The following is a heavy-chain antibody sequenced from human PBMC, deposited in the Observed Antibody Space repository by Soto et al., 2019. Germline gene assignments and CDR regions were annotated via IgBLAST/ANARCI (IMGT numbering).Heavy chain of an antibody. V-gene: IGHV4-39*01. CDR2: IYYSGST. Sequence: SETLSLTCTVSGGSISSSSYYWGWIRQPPGKGLEWIGSIYYSGSTYYNPSLKSRVTISVDTSKNQFSLKLSSVTAADTVVYFCVRQDPMIVVVKYDYSGQGSLVTVSS. CDR1: GGSISSSSYY. D-gene: IGHD3-22*01. J-gene: IGHJ4*02. CDR3: VRQDPMIVVVKYDY.